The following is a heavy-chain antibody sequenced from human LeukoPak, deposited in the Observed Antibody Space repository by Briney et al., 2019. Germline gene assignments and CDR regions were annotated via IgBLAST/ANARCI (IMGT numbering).Heavy chain of an antibody. CDR3: ASPLRFLETGDYYMDV. V-gene: IGHV3-53*01. D-gene: IGHD3-3*01. CDR1: GFTISSNY. J-gene: IGHJ6*03. Sequence: PGGSLRLSCVASGFTISSNYMSWVRQAPGKGLEWVSVICSGGSTYYSDSVKGRFTISKDHSKNKLYLQMNSLRAEDTAVYYCASPLRFLETGDYYMDVWGKGTTVTVSS. CDR2: ICSGGST.